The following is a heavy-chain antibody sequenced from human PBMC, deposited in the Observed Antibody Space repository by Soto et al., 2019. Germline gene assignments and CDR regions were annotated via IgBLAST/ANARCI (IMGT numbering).Heavy chain of an antibody. V-gene: IGHV4-59*01. D-gene: IGHD4-17*01. Sequence: PSETLSLTCTVSGGSMSSNYWTWIRQSPGKGLEWIGYIYYTWSTKYNPSLKSRVTISLDTSKNQFSLRLTSMTSADTAVYYCARGGSYGDFFDYWGEGAQVTVSS. CDR2: IYYTWST. CDR1: GGSMSSNY. CDR3: ARGGSYGDFFDY. J-gene: IGHJ4*02.